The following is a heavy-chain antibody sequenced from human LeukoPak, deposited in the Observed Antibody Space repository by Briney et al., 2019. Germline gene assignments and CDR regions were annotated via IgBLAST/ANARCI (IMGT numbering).Heavy chain of an antibody. Sequence: PGGSLRLSCAASGFTFSSYEMNWVRQAPGKGLEWVSYISSSGSTIYYADSVKGRFTISRDNAKNSLYLQMNSLRAEDTAVYYCARVSGRCRFDYWGQGTLVTVSS. J-gene: IGHJ4*02. D-gene: IGHD4-17*01. CDR1: GFTFSSYE. V-gene: IGHV3-48*03. CDR3: ARVSGRCRFDY. CDR2: ISSSGSTI.